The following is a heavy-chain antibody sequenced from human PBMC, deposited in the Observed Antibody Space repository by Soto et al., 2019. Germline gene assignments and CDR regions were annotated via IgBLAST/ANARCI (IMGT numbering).Heavy chain of an antibody. V-gene: IGHV4-59*08. CDR3: ARRYGSSFDY. CDR2: IYYSGST. CDR1: GGSISSYY. Sequence: QVKLQESGPGLVKPSETLSLTCTVSGGSISSYYWSWIRQPPGKGLEWIGYIYYSGSTNYNPSRKSRVTISVDTSKTQFSLNLSSMTAADTAVYYCARRYGSSFDYWGQGTLVNVS. D-gene: IGHD1-1*01. J-gene: IGHJ4*02.